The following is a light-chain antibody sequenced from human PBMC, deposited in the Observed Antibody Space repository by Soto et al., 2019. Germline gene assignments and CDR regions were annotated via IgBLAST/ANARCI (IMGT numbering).Light chain of an antibody. V-gene: IGKV1-39*01. CDR1: QSISSY. Sequence: IQMTQSPSYLSASVGDRLTIISRASQSISSYLNWYQQKPGKAPKLLIYAASSLQSGVPSRFSGSGSGTDFTLTISSLQPEDFATYYCQQNYSGPLTFGEGTKVDIK. J-gene: IGKJ4*01. CDR3: QQNYSGPLT. CDR2: AAS.